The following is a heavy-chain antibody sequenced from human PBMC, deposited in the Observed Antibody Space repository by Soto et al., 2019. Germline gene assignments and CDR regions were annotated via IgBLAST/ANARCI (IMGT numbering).Heavy chain of an antibody. CDR3: ARDSGTGPTAHTRHYYAMDV. J-gene: IGHJ6*02. Sequence: SETLSLTCAVSGYSISSGFYWGWIRQPPGRGLEWIGTIYYSGSTYYNPSLKSRVTISLDTSKNHFSLKLTSVTAADTALYFCARDSGTGPTAHTRHYYAMDVWGQGTTVTVSS. CDR2: IYYSGST. V-gene: IGHV4-38-2*02. D-gene: IGHD3-16*01. CDR1: GYSISSGFY.